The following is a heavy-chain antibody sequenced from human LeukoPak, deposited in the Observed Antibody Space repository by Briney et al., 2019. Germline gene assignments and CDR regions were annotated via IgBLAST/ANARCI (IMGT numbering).Heavy chain of an antibody. Sequence: PSETLSLTCTVAGGSISTGDYYWSWIRQPPGKGLEWIGYIYYSGTTYYNPSLKGRISFSMQTSMNQFSLNLRSVTAADTAVYYCARDPVYGSGTFWGQGTLVTVSS. D-gene: IGHD3-10*01. CDR1: GGSISTGDYY. CDR3: ARDPVYGSGTF. CDR2: IYYSGTT. J-gene: IGHJ4*02. V-gene: IGHV4-30-4*01.